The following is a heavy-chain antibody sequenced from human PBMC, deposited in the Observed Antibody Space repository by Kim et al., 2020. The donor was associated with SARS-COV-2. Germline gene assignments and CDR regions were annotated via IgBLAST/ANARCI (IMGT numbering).Heavy chain of an antibody. D-gene: IGHD3-10*01. CDR3: VGAPGY. CDR1: GFTFSSYA. CDR2: ISYDGSNK. Sequence: GGSLRLSCAASGFTFSSYAMHCVRQAPGKGLEWVAVISYDGSNKYYADSVKGRFTISRDNSKNTLYLQMNSLRAEDTAVYYSVGAPGYWGQGTLVTVSS. J-gene: IGHJ4*02. V-gene: IGHV3-30*04.